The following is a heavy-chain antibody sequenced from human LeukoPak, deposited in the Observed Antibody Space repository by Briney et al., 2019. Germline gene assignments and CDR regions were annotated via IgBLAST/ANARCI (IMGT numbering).Heavy chain of an antibody. CDR2: IRGSGGST. V-gene: IGHV3-23*01. CDR3: AKGYSSSSYPFSLDY. D-gene: IGHD6-6*01. Sequence: GGSLRLSCAASGFTFSNYDMSWVRQAPGKGLEWVSSIRGSGGSTSYADSVKARFTVSRDNSKNTLYLQMTSLRAEDTAVYYCAKGYSSSSYPFSLDYWGQGTLVTVSS. CDR1: GFTFSNYD. J-gene: IGHJ4*02.